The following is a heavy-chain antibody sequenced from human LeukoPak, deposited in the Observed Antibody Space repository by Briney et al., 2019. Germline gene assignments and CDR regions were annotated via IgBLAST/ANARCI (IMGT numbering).Heavy chain of an antibody. Sequence: GGSLRLSCAASKFTFSTFSISWVRQAAGRGREWVCSISSSGGYTYYADSVKGRFTISRDNSKNPLFLQMNSVGAQETAVYYCAGGGFGEAYYYYCYMDVWGKGTTVTVSS. CDR2: ISSSGGYT. V-gene: IGHV3-23*01. D-gene: IGHD3-10*01. CDR3: AGGGFGEAYYYYCYMDV. J-gene: IGHJ6*03. CDR1: KFTFSTFS.